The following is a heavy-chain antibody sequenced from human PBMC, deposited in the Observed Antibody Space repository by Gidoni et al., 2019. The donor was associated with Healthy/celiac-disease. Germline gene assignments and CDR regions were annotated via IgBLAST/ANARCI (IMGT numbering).Heavy chain of an antibody. J-gene: IGHJ5*02. CDR2: ISSSSSYI. V-gene: IGHV3-21*01. Sequence: EVQLVASGGGLVKPGGSLRLSSAASGFTFRLYSMTWVRQAPGKGLEWVSAISSSSSYIYYADSVKGRFTISRDNAKNSLYLQMNSLRAEDTAVYYCARDERPLLWFGEGWWFDPWGQGTLVTVSS. CDR3: ARDERPLLWFGEGWWFDP. CDR1: GFTFRLYS. D-gene: IGHD3-10*01.